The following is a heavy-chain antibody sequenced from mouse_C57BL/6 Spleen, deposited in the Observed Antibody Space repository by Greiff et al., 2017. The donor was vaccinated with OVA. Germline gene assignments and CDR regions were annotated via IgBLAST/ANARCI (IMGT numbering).Heavy chain of an antibody. Sequence: EVKLMESGGDLVKPGGSLKLSCAASGFTFSSYGMSWVRQTPDKRLEWVATISSGGSYTYYPDSVKGRFNISRDNAKNTLYLQMSSLKSEDTAMYYCARHDDYEASLDYWGQGTTLTVSS. CDR3: ARHDDYEASLDY. D-gene: IGHD2-4*01. V-gene: IGHV5-6*01. CDR2: ISSGGSYT. J-gene: IGHJ2*01. CDR1: GFTFSSYG.